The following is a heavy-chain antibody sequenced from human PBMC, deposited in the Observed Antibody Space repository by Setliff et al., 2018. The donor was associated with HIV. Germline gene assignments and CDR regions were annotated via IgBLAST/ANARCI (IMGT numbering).Heavy chain of an antibody. D-gene: IGHD3-10*01. V-gene: IGHV3-74*01. J-gene: IGHJ4*02. CDR2: INAAGGNT. CDR3: ATDPVDGSSY. CDR1: GFPFSISP. Sequence: PGGSLRLSCAVSGFPFSISPMNWVSLPPGKGPVWLSRINAAGGNTNYVDSVKGRFTISRDNAGSTVYLQMSSLRAEDTAVYYCATDPVDGSSYWGQGTLVTVSS.